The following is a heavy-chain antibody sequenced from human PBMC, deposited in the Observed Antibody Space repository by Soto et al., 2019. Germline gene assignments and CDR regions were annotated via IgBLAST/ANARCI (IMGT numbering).Heavy chain of an antibody. CDR1: GFSISRSA. V-gene: IGHV3-30*04. Sequence: QVQLGESGGGVVHPGRSLRLSCAASGFSISRSAMHWVRQAPGKGLEWVAVIAYDGSNRWYADSAKGRFTISRDNSKNTVYLEMSSLRGEDTAVYYCARDLQAGTDNVNWFAPWGQGTLVTVSS. J-gene: IGHJ5*02. CDR3: ARDLQAGTDNVNWFAP. D-gene: IGHD1-1*01. CDR2: IAYDGSNR.